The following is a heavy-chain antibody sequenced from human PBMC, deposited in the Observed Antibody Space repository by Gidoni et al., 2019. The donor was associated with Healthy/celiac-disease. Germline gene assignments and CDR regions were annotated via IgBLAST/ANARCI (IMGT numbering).Heavy chain of an antibody. CDR3: AKCDVVVPAANDY. Sequence: EVQLLESGGGLVQPGGSLRLSCAASGFPFSSYAMSWVRQAPGKGLEWVSAISGSGGSTYYADSVKGRFTISRDNSKNTLYLQMNSLRAEDTAVYYCAKCDVVVPAANDYWGQGTLVTVSS. J-gene: IGHJ4*02. CDR1: GFPFSSYA. V-gene: IGHV3-23*01. CDR2: ISGSGGST. D-gene: IGHD2-2*01.